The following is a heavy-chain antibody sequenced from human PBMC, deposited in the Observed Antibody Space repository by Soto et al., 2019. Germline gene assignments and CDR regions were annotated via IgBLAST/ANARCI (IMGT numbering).Heavy chain of an antibody. Sequence: QITLKESGPPLLKPTQTLTLTCTFSGFSLSTSGVGVGWIRQPPGKALEWLALIFWDDDKRYIPSLRSRLTITKDTSKNQVVLTMTNLDPVDTATYYCAHTVLRYFDYWGQGTLVTVSS. CDR1: GFSLSTSGVG. CDR2: IFWDDDK. J-gene: IGHJ4*02. D-gene: IGHD5-12*01. CDR3: AHTVLRYFDY. V-gene: IGHV2-5*02.